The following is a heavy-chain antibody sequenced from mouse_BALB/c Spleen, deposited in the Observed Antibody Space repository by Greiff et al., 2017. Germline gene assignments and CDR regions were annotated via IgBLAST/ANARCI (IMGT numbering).Heavy chain of an antibody. Sequence: QVQLQQSGAELVRPGTSVKVSCKASGYAFTNYLIEWVKQRPGQGLEWIGVINPGSGGTNYNEKFKGKATLTADKSSSTAYMQLSSLTSDDSAVYFCARDYGPSYYAMDYWGQGTSVTVSS. V-gene: IGHV1-54*01. D-gene: IGHD1-1*01. J-gene: IGHJ4*01. CDR1: GYAFTNYL. CDR2: INPGSGGT. CDR3: ARDYGPSYYAMDY.